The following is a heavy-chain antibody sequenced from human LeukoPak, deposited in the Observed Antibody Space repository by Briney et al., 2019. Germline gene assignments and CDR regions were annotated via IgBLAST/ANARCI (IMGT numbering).Heavy chain of an antibody. V-gene: IGHV4-59*04. Sequence: SETLSLTCTVSGGSISSYYWSWIRQPPGKGLEWIGYIYHSGSTYYNPSLKSRVTISVDRSKNQFPLKLSSVTAADTAVYYCASNIRFLEWLPDTWGQGTLVTVSS. J-gene: IGHJ5*02. CDR1: GGSISSYY. CDR2: IYHSGST. D-gene: IGHD3-3*01. CDR3: ASNIRFLEWLPDT.